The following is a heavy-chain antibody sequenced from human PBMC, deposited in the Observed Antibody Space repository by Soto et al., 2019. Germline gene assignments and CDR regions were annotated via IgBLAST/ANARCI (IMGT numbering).Heavy chain of an antibody. CDR2: VSGSGDST. CDR3: ARDRYRESPTYYYYGSGSYEPEYYDYGMDV. D-gene: IGHD3-10*01. V-gene: IGHV3-23*01. Sequence: PGGSLRLSCAASAFTFSSYAMSWVRQAPGKGLEWVSAVSGSGDSTYYADSVRGRFTISRDNSKNTLYLQMNSLRAEDTAVYYCARDRYRESPTYYYYGSGSYEPEYYDYGMDVWGQGTTVTVSS. J-gene: IGHJ6*02. CDR1: AFTFSSYA.